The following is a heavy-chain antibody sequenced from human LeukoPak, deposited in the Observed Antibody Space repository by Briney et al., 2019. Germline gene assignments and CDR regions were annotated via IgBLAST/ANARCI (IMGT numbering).Heavy chain of an antibody. V-gene: IGHV4-31*03. CDR3: ARDVLGYCSGGSCSNYYFDY. Sequence: SQTLSLTCTVSGGSISSGGYYWSWIRQHPGKGLEWIGYIYYSGSTYYNPSLKSRVTISVDTSKNQFSLKLSSVTAADTAVHYCARDVLGYCSGGSCSNYYFDYWGQGTLVTVSS. CDR1: GGSISSGGYY. J-gene: IGHJ4*02. D-gene: IGHD2-15*01. CDR2: IYYSGST.